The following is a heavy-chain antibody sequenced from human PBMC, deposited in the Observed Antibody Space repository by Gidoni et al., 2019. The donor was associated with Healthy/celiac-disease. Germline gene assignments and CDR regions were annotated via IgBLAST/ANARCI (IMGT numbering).Heavy chain of an antibody. CDR1: GFTFDDYA. J-gene: IGHJ4*02. CDR3: AKDHSGYYSSFADY. Sequence: EVKLVESGGGLVQPGRSLRLSCAASGFTFDDYAMHWVRRAPGKGLEWVSGIRWNSGSIGYADSVKGRFTISRDNAKNSLYLQMNSLRAEDTALYYCAKDHSGYYSSFADYWGQGTLVTVSS. CDR2: IRWNSGSI. V-gene: IGHV3-9*01. D-gene: IGHD3-22*01.